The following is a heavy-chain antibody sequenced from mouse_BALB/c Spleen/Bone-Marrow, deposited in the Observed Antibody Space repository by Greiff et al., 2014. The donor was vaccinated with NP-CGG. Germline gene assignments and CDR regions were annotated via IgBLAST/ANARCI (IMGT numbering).Heavy chain of an antibody. J-gene: IGHJ2*01. Sequence: VKLVESGSVLVRPGASVKLSCKASGYTFTSSWMHWAKQRPGQGLEWIGEFHPNSGNTNYNEKFKGKATLTVDTSSSTAYVDLSSLTSEDSAVYYCARGGYGNYYFDYWGQGTTLTVSS. V-gene: IGHV1S130*01. CDR3: ARGGYGNYYFDY. CDR1: GYTFTSSW. CDR2: FHPNSGNT. D-gene: IGHD2-1*01.